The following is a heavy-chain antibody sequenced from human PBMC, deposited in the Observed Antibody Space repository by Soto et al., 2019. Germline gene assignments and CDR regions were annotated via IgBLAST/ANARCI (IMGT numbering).Heavy chain of an antibody. CDR3: ASRSSSFPTIDY. V-gene: IGHV5-51*01. D-gene: IGHD6-6*01. J-gene: IGHJ4*02. CDR2: VSPGDSAT. Sequence: PGESLKISCKASGYIFTNFWIGWVRQMPGKGLEWMGIVSPGDSATRYNPSFQGQVTVSADKSINTAYLQWSSLKASDTAIYYCASRSSSFPTIDYWGQGNLVTGSS. CDR1: GYIFTNFW.